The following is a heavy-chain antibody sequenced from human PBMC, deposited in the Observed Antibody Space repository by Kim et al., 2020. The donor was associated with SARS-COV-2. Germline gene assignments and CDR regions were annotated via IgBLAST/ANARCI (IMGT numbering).Heavy chain of an antibody. CDR3: AKDQDSSGCRYYYYGMDV. J-gene: IGHJ6*02. CDR1: GFTFSSYG. D-gene: IGHD6-19*01. V-gene: IGHV3-33*06. Sequence: GGSLRLSCAASGFTFSSYGMHWVRQAPGKGLEWVAVICYDGSNKYYADSVKGRFTISRDNSKNTLYLQMNSLRAEDTAVYYCAKDQDSSGCRYYYYGMDVWGQGTTVTVSS. CDR2: ICYDGSNK.